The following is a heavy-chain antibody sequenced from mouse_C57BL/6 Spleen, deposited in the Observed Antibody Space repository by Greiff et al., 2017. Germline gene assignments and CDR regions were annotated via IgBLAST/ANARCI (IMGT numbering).Heavy chain of an antibody. J-gene: IGHJ2*01. CDR3: AREGLWLRRGYFDY. CDR1: GYTFTDYY. D-gene: IGHD2-2*01. V-gene: IGHV1-26*01. CDR2: INPNNGGT. Sequence: VQLQQSGPELVKPGASVKISCKASGYTFTDYYMNWVKQSHGKSLEWIGDINPNNGGTSYNQKFKGKATLTVDKSSSTAYMELRSLTSEDSAVYYCAREGLWLRRGYFDYWGQGTTLTVSS.